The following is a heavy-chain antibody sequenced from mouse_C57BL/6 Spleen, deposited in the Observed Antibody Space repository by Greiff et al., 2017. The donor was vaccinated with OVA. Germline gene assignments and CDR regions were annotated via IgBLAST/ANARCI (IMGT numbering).Heavy chain of an antibody. D-gene: IGHD2-1*01. J-gene: IGHJ1*03. Sequence: QVQLQQPGAELVRPGSSVKLSCKASGYTFTSYWMAWVKQRPGQGLEWIGNIYPSDSETHYNQKFKDKATLTVDKSSSTAYMQLSSLTSEDSAVYYSARNYGNWYFDVWGTGTTVTVSS. V-gene: IGHV1-61*01. CDR2: IYPSDSET. CDR3: ARNYGNWYFDV. CDR1: GYTFTSYW.